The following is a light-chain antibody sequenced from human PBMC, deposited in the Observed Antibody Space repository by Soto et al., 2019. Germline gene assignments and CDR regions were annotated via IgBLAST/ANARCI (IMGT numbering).Light chain of an antibody. CDR3: SSYAGSNNLV. V-gene: IGLV2-8*01. CDR2: EVS. Sequence: QSALTQPPSASGSPGPSVTISCTGTSSDVGDYNYVSWYQRHPGKPPKLMIYEVSKRPSGVPDRFSGSKSGNTASLTVSGLQAEDEADYYCSSYAGSNNLVFGGGTKLTVL. CDR1: SSDVGDYNY. J-gene: IGLJ2*01.